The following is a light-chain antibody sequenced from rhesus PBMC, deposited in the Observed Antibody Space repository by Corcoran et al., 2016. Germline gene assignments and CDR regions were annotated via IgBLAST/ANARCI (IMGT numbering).Light chain of an antibody. CDR2: GAS. Sequence: ETVVTQSPATLSLSPGERATLSCRASQSVGSYLAWYQQKPGQAPRLLIYGASSRATGIPDRCSGRGSGTDFTLTISSLEPEDVGVYYCQQSSNLSRTFGQGTKVEIK. J-gene: IGKJ1*01. CDR3: QQSSNLSRT. V-gene: IGKV3-24*04. CDR1: QSVGSY.